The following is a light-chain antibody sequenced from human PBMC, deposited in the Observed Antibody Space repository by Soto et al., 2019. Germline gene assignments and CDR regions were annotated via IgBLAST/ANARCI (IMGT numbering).Light chain of an antibody. V-gene: IGKV1-5*03. J-gene: IGKJ1*01. CDR3: QQYDSYSWT. Sequence: DIHMLQSTSTLSASVGDRVTVTCRASQSISSWLAWYQQKPGKAPKLLVYQASTLESGVPLRFSGSGSGTEFTLTINSLQSDDFATYYCQQYDSYSWTFGQGTKVDIK. CDR1: QSISSW. CDR2: QAS.